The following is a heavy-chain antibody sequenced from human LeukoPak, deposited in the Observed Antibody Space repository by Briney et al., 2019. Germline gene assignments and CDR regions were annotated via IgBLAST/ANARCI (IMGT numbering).Heavy chain of an antibody. Sequence: PGGSLRLSCVGSGFTFSSYEMNWVRQAPGKGLEWVSYISSSGSTIYYADSVKGRVTISRDNSKNTLYLQMNSLRAEDTAVYYCAKQGRDWLRDYYYYMDVWGKGTTVTISS. V-gene: IGHV3-48*03. CDR3: AKQGRDWLRDYYYYMDV. CDR2: ISSSGSTI. J-gene: IGHJ6*03. CDR1: GFTFSSYE. D-gene: IGHD3-9*01.